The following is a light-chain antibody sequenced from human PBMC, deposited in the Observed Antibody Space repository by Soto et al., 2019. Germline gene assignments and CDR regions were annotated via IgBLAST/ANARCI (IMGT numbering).Light chain of an antibody. Sequence: EFVLTQSPGTLSLSPGERATLSCRASQTVRNNYLAWYQQKPGQAPRLLIYDASSRAAGIPDRFSGSGSGTDFALTISRLEPEDFVVYYCQHYVNSPPGTFGQGTKV. CDR3: QHYVNSPPGT. CDR2: DAS. CDR1: QTVRNNY. V-gene: IGKV3-20*01. J-gene: IGKJ1*01.